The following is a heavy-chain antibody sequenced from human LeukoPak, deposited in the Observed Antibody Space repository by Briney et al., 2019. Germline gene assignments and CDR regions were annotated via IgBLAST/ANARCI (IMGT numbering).Heavy chain of an antibody. CDR1: GFTFSTYS. D-gene: IGHD2/OR15-2a*01. J-gene: IGHJ5*01. CDR3: AKCFSTCQFNWFDS. Sequence: GGSLRLSCATSGFTFSTYSMTWVRQAPGKGLEYVSSISGSGDGTDYADSVKGRFIISRDNSKNTLSLQMNALRDEDTAIYYCAKCFSTCQFNWFDSWGQGNLVTVSS. CDR2: ISGSGDGT. V-gene: IGHV3-23*01.